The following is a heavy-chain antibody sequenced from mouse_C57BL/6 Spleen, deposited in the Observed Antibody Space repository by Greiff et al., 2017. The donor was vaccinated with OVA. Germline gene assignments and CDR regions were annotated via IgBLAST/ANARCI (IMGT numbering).Heavy chain of an antibody. CDR1: GYTFTGYW. CDR3: ARESYSNYPFAY. Sequence: VQLQQSGAELMKPGASVKLSCKATGYTFTGYWIEWVKQRPGHGLEWIGEILPGSGCTNYNEKFKGKATITADTSSNTAYMQLSRLTTEDSAIYYSARESYSNYPFAYWGQGTLVTVSA. CDR2: ILPGSGCT. V-gene: IGHV1-9*01. J-gene: IGHJ3*01. D-gene: IGHD2-5*01.